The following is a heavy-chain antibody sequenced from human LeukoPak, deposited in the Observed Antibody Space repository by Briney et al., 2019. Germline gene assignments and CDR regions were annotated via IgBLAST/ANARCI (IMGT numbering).Heavy chain of an antibody. CDR2: IYYSGST. D-gene: IGHD3-22*01. CDR1: GDSISSYY. V-gene: IGHV4-59*01. CDR3: ARYYYDSSGYYSRYYFDY. J-gene: IGHJ4*02. Sequence: TSETLSLTCTVSGDSISSYYWSWIRQPPGKGLEWIGYIYYSGSTNYNPSLKSRVTISVDTSKNQFSLKLSSVTAADTAVYYCARYYYDSSGYYSRYYFDYWGQGTLVTVSS.